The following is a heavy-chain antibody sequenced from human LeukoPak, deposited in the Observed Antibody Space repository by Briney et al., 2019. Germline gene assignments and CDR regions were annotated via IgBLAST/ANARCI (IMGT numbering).Heavy chain of an antibody. Sequence: GGSLRLSCAASGFTFSSYSMNWVRQAPGKGLEWVSSISSSSSYIYYADSVKGRFTISRDNAKNSLYLQMNSLRAEDTAVYYCARDHDCSGGSCYGVGYYYYYMDVWGKGTTVTVSS. D-gene: IGHD2-15*01. CDR1: GFTFSSYS. CDR2: ISSSSSYI. J-gene: IGHJ6*03. CDR3: ARDHDCSGGSCYGVGYYYYYMDV. V-gene: IGHV3-21*01.